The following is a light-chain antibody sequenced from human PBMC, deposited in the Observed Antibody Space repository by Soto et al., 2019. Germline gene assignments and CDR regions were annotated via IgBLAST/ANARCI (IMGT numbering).Light chain of an antibody. Sequence: IQMTQSPSSLFSSVGDRVSITCQASQDITNYLIWYQQKPGKAPKLLIYDASSLGTGVSSRFSGSGSGTHFTLTINSLQPEDIATYYCQQFDSVPCTFGQGTKLEMK. CDR2: DAS. CDR3: QQFDSVPCT. CDR1: QDITNY. J-gene: IGKJ2*02. V-gene: IGKV1-33*01.